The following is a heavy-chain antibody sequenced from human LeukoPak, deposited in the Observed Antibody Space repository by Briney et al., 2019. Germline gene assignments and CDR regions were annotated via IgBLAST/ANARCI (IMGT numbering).Heavy chain of an antibody. CDR3: ARGTAGSGTWYYFDY. CDR2: IYTSGST. D-gene: IGHD3-10*01. J-gene: IGHJ4*02. Sequence: PSETLSLTCTVSGGSISSSSYYWGWIRQPPGKGLEWIGRIYTSGSTNYNPSLKSRVTMSVDTSKNQFSLKLSSVTAADTAVYYCARGTAGSGTWYYFDYWGQGTLVTVSS. V-gene: IGHV4-39*07. CDR1: GGSISSSSYY.